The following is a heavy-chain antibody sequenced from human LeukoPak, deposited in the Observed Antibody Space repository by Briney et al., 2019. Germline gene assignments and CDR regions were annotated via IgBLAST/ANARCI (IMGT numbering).Heavy chain of an antibody. CDR1: GGSFSGYY. V-gene: IGHV4-34*01. CDR3: ARGRTTETTFYYYYYGMDV. Sequence: PSETLSLTCAVYGGSFSGYYWSWIRQPLGKGLEWIGEINHSGSTNYNPSLKSRVTISVDTSKNQFSLKLSSVTAADTAVYYCARGRTTETTFYYYYYGMDVWGQGTTVTVSS. CDR2: INHSGST. J-gene: IGHJ6*02. D-gene: IGHD4-11*01.